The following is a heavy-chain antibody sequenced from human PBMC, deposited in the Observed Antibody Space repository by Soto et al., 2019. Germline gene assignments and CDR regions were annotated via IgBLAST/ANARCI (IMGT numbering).Heavy chain of an antibody. CDR1: GFTFTNYA. CDR2: ISGGGTGT. J-gene: IGHJ4*02. CDR3: ARESEDLTSNFDY. Sequence: GGSLRLSCAASGFTFTNYALHWVRQAPGKGLEWVSSISGGGTGTYSADAVKGRFTVSRDNAKNSVYLEMNSLSAEDTAVYYCARESEDLTSNFDYWGQGTLVTVSS. V-gene: IGHV3-21*01.